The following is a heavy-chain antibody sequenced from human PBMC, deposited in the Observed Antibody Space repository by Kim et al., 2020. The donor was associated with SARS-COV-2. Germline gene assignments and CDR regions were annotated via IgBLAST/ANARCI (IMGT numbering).Heavy chain of an antibody. V-gene: IGHV4-34*01. CDR3: ARAAPLLWLTTTGPTSFD. CDR2: IDHTGRP. J-gene: IGHJ4*01. D-gene: IGHD2-2*01. Sequence: SETLSLTCSVSGGSLTGYFWTWIRQPPGKGLEWIGEIDHTGRPNYNPSLKSRVTLAGDTSQNHFSLKLTSVTAADTTVYFFARAAPLLWLTTTGPTSFD. CDR1: GGSLTGYF.